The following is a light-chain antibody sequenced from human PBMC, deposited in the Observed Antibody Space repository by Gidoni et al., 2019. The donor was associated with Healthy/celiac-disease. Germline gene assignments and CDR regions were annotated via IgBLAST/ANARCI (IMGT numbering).Light chain of an antibody. J-gene: IGLJ1*01. Sequence: SSELTHPPSVSVSPGQTARITCSGDALPKQYAYWYQQKPGQAPVLVIYKDSERPSGIPERFSGSSSGTTVTLTISGVQAEDEADYYCQSADSSGTYSYVFGTGTKVTVL. CDR3: QSADSSGTYSYV. CDR1: ALPKQY. CDR2: KDS. V-gene: IGLV3-25*03.